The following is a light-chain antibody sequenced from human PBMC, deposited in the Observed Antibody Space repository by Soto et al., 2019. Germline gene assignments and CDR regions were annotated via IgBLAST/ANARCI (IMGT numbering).Light chain of an antibody. CDR1: SGSVSTTYS. Sequence: QTVVTQEPSFSVSPGGTVTLTCGLTSGSVSTTYSPSWYQQTPGQAPRTLIYSTNTRSSGVPDRFSGSILGDKAALTITGAQADDESDDYCVLYMGSGISVFGGGTKVTGL. J-gene: IGLJ3*02. CDR2: STN. V-gene: IGLV8-61*01. CDR3: VLYMGSGISV.